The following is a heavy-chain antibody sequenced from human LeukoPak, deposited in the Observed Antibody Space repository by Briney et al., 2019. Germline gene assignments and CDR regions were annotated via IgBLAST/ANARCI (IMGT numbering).Heavy chain of an antibody. V-gene: IGHV4-59*08. D-gene: IGHD1-26*01. CDR2: IYYSGST. CDR3: ARSSGSYLGDFDY. J-gene: IGHJ4*02. CDR1: GGSISSYY. Sequence: SETLSLTCTVSGGSISSYYWSWIRQPPGRGLEWIGYIYYSGSTNYNPSLKSRVTISVDTSKNQFSLKLSSVTAADTAVYYCARSSGSYLGDFDYWGQGTLVTVSS.